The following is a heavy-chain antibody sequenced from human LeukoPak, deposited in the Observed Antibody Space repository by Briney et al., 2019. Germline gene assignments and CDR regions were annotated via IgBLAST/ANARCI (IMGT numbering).Heavy chain of an antibody. J-gene: IGHJ3*02. CDR3: ARAFGCYPGICGFDI. D-gene: IGHD2-15*01. CDR2: IYTSGST. Sequence: PSETLSLTCTASGGSISSYYWSWIRQPAGKGLEWIGRIYTSGSTNYNPSLKSRVTMPVDTSQNQFSLKLNSVTAADTAMYYCARAFGCYPGICGFDIWGQGTMVTVSS. CDR1: GGSISSYY. V-gene: IGHV4-4*07.